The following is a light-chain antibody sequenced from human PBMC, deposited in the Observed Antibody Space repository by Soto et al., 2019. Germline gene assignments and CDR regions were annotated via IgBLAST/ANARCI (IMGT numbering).Light chain of an antibody. Sequence: DIQMTQSPSTLSASVGDRVTITCRASQSISRLLAWYQQKPGKAPNLLIHDASSLERGVPSRFSGSGSGTEFTLTISSLQPDDFATYYCQQYNSYRTFGQGTKVDI. J-gene: IGKJ1*01. CDR3: QQYNSYRT. CDR1: QSISRL. V-gene: IGKV1-5*01. CDR2: DAS.